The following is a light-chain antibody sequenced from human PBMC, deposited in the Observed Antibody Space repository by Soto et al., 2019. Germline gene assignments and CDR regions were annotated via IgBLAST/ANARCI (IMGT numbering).Light chain of an antibody. Sequence: EIVMTQSPSTLSLSPGERATLSCRASQSISNLLAWYQQKPGQAPRLLMYGASTRATGFPDRFSGSGSGTEFTLTISSLHSEDFAVYYCQQYYDWPITFGQGTRLEI. CDR2: GAS. CDR1: QSISNL. V-gene: IGKV3-15*01. J-gene: IGKJ5*01. CDR3: QQYYDWPIT.